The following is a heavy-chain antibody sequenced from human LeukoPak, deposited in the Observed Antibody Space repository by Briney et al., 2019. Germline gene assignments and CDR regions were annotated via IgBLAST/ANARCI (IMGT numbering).Heavy chain of an antibody. V-gene: IGHV3-23*01. CDR1: GFTFSSYA. CDR3: AKAPNRIAAAGYYYYGMDV. Sequence: PGGSLRLSCAASGFTFSSYAMSWVRQAPGKGLEWVSAISGSGGSTYYADSVKGRFTISRDNSKNTLYLQMNSLRAEDTAVYYCAKAPNRIAAAGYYYYGMDVWGQGTTVTVSS. D-gene: IGHD6-13*01. CDR2: ISGSGGST. J-gene: IGHJ6*02.